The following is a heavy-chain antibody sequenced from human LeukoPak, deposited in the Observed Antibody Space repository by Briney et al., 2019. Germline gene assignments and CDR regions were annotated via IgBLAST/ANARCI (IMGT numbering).Heavy chain of an antibody. CDR2: IRYDGSNK. V-gene: IGHV3-30*02. J-gene: IGHJ4*02. D-gene: IGHD3-3*01. CDR1: GFTFSSYG. CDR3: AKASPPQYDFWSGYYSGY. Sequence: GGSLRLSCAASGFTFSSYGMHWVRQAPGKGLEWVAFIRYDGSNKYYADSVKGRFTISRDNSKNTLYPQMNSLRAEDTAVYYCAKASPPQYDFWSGYYSGYWGQGTLVTVSS.